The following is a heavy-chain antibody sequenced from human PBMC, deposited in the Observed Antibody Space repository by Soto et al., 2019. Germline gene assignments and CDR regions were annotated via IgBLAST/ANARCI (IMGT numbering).Heavy chain of an antibody. J-gene: IGHJ6*02. CDR1: GGSISSGGYY. CDR2: IYYSGST. Sequence: QVQLQESGPGLVKPSQTLSLICTVSGGSISSGGYYWSWIRQHPGKGLEWIGYIYYSGSTYYNPSPKSRVTISVDSSKNQYPRKLSAVTAADTPGYYCARQVRFLQRRTPGGMDVWLQGTTVTVSS. CDR3: ARQVRFLQRRTPGGMDV. D-gene: IGHD3-3*01. V-gene: IGHV4-31*03.